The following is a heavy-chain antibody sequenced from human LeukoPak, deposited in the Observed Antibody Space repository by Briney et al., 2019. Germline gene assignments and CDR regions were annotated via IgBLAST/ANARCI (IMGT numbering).Heavy chain of an antibody. CDR1: GYTFTSYY. Sequence: SVKVSCKASGYTFTSYYMHWVRQAPGQGLEWTGGIIPIFGTANYAQKFQGRVTITTDESTSTAYMELSSLRSEDTAVYYCASGTRDDYIDYWGQGTLVTVSS. CDR2: IIPIFGTA. J-gene: IGHJ4*02. D-gene: IGHD6-13*01. CDR3: ASGTRDDYIDY. V-gene: IGHV1-69*05.